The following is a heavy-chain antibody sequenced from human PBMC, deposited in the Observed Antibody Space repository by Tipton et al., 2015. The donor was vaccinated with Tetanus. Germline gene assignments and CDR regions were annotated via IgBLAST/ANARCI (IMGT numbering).Heavy chain of an antibody. V-gene: IGHV4-39*01. CDR2: IYYSGST. J-gene: IGHJ6*02. D-gene: IGHD3-22*01. CDR1: GGSISSSSYY. CDR3: ARPYSYDSSGYYYGYYGMDV. Sequence: LSLTCTVSGGSISSSSYYWGWIRQPPGKGLEWIGSIYYSGSTYYNPSLKSRVTISVDTSKNQFSLKLSSVTAADTAVYYCARPYSYDSSGYYYGYYGMDVWGQGTTVTVSS.